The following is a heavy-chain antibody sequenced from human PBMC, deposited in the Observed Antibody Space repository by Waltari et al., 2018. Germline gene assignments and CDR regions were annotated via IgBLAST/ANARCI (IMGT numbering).Heavy chain of an antibody. V-gene: IGHV4-61*02. CDR3: ARSAKCETSSDSCDLVAN. J-gene: IGHJ4*02. CDR1: GDSITTPPYY. Sequence: QVQLQESGPGLVEPSQTLSLTCTVSGDSITTPPYYWGWIRQPAGKGLEWIGRIHNSGLTEYKASLKSRVAISRDTSKNQFSLNLRSVTAADTAVYYCARSAKCETSSDSCDLVANWGQGTLVTVSS. CDR2: IHNSGLT. D-gene: IGHD2-21*01.